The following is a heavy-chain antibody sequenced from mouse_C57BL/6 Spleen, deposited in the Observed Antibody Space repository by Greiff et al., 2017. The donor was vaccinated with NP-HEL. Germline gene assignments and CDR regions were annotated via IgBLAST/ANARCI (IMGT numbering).Heavy chain of an antibody. CDR3: ARSSSGYREYFDY. CDR1: GYTFTSYW. J-gene: IGHJ2*01. D-gene: IGHD3-2*02. CDR2: IDPSDSYT. V-gene: IGHV1-50*01. Sequence: QVQLQQPGAELVKPGASVKLSCKASGYTFTSYWMQWVKQRPGQGLEWIGEIDPSDSYTNYNQKFKGKATLTVDTSSSTAYMQLSSLTSEDAAVYYCARSSSGYREYFDYWGKGTTLTVSS.